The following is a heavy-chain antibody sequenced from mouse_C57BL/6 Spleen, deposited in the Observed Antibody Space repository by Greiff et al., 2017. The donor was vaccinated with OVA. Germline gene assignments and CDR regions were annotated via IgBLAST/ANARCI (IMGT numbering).Heavy chain of an antibody. CDR2: IYPGDGDT. CDR3: ARYPTTDYAMDY. J-gene: IGHJ4*01. V-gene: IGHV1-80*01. Sequence: VKLMESGAELVKPGASVKISCKASGYAFSSYWMNWVKQRPGKGLEWIGQIYPGDGDTNYNGKFKGKATLTADKSSSTAYMQLSSLTSEDSAVYFCARYPTTDYAMDYWGQGTSFTVSS. D-gene: IGHD2-12*01. CDR1: GYAFSSYW.